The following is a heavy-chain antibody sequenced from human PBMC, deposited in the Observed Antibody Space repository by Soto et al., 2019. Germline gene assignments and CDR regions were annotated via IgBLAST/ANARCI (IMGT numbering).Heavy chain of an antibody. V-gene: IGHV1-69*02. Sequence: QVNLVQSGAEVRKPGSSVKVSCKTSGATLNNYIIGWVRQAPGQGLEWMGRIIPILGIPNYSQRFQDRLTLTADRSTSTLYMALSSLRSDDTAIYFCARGGVVDYGDYNTWGQGTLVTVSS. CDR2: IIPILGIP. D-gene: IGHD4-17*01. CDR3: ARGGVVDYGDYNT. J-gene: IGHJ5*02. CDR1: GATLNNYI.